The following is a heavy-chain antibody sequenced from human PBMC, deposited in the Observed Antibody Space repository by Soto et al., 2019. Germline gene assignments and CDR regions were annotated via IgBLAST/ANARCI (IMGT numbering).Heavy chain of an antibody. CDR1: GFTFSNYA. J-gene: IGHJ4*02. V-gene: IGHV3-23*01. D-gene: IGHD1-26*01. CDR3: ARRGSGSYYDY. CDR2: ISGSGDST. Sequence: EVQLLESGGGLVQPGGSLRLSCAASGFTFSNYAMNWVRQAPVKGLEWVSVISGSGDSTYHADSVKGRFTISRDNSKNTLYLQMNSLLAEATAVYYCARRGSGSYYDYWGQGTLVTVSS.